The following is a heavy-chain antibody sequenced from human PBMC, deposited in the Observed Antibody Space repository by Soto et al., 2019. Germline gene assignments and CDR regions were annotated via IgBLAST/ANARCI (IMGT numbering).Heavy chain of an antibody. Sequence: QVQVQESGPGLVKPSETLSLTCTVSGGSISTYYWSWIRQPPGKGLEWIGYVTYSGGPTYNPSLRIRVTISVATSKKFPLNVTSVTAADPAMYYCARKAGYQPTGAFDIWGQGTMVTVSS. J-gene: IGHJ3*02. D-gene: IGHD2-2*01. CDR3: ARKAGYQPTGAFDI. CDR2: VTYSGGP. CDR1: GGSISTYY. V-gene: IGHV4-59*01.